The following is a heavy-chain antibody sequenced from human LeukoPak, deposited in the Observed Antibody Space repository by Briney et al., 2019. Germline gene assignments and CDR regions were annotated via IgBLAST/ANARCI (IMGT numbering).Heavy chain of an antibody. CDR1: GYTFTSYD. Sequence: ASVKVSCTASGYTFTSYDINWVRQATGRGLEWMGWMNPNSGNTGYAQKFQGRVTMTRNTSISTAYMELSSLRPEDTAVYYCARIHGEDRDYWGQGTLVTVSS. D-gene: IGHD4-17*01. V-gene: IGHV1-8*01. J-gene: IGHJ4*02. CDR2: MNPNSGNT. CDR3: ARIHGEDRDY.